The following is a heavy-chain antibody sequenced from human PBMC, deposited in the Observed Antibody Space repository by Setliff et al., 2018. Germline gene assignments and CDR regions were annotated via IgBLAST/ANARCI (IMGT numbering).Heavy chain of an antibody. CDR2: IYYSGST. Sequence: SETLSLTCTVSGGSISSSSYYWGWIRQPPGKGLEWIGSIYYSGSTYYNPSLKSRVTISVDTSKNQFSLKLSSVTAADTAVYYCAREVQGFDPWGQGTLVTVSS. J-gene: IGHJ5*02. CDR1: GGSISSSSYY. V-gene: IGHV4-39*02. CDR3: AREVQGFDP.